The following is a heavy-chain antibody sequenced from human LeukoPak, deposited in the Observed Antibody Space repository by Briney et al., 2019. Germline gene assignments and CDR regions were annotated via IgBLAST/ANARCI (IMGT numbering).Heavy chain of an antibody. CDR3: ARLSTVTTSFDY. CDR1: GGSISSYY. CDR2: IYTSGTT. Sequence: PSETLSLTCSVSGGSISSYYWSWIRQPGGKGLEWIGRIYTSGTTRYNPSLKSRVTMSVDPSKNQFSLTLSSVTAAHTAVYYCARLSTVTTSFDYWGQGTLVTASS. D-gene: IGHD4-17*01. J-gene: IGHJ4*02. V-gene: IGHV4-4*07.